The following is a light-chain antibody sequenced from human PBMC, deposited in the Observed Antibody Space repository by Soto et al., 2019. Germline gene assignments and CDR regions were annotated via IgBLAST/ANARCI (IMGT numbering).Light chain of an antibody. Sequence: DIQMTQYPSTLSASVGDRVTITCRASQSISTWLACYQQKPGNAPKLLIFDASNLESGVPSRFSGSGSGTEFALTIDSLQPDDFATYYCQQYNSDPRTFGQGTELDI. CDR2: DAS. V-gene: IGKV1-5*01. CDR3: QQYNSDPRT. CDR1: QSISTW. J-gene: IGKJ1*01.